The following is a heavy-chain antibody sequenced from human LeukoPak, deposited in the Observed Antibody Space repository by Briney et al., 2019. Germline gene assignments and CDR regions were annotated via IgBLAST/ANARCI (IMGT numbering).Heavy chain of an antibody. CDR3: AKGLYRSSSVFDY. CDR1: GFTFSSFG. J-gene: IGHJ4*02. Sequence: GGSLRLSCAASGFTFSSFGMHWARQAPGKGLEWVAAMSNDGSSEFYGDSVKGRLTISRDNSKNTLFLEMSSLRAEDTAVYYCAKGLYRSSSVFDYWGQGTLVTVSS. V-gene: IGHV3-30*18. D-gene: IGHD6-6*01. CDR2: MSNDGSSE.